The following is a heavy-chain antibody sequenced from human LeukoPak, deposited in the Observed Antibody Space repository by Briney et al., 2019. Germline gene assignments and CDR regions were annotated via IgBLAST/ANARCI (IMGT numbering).Heavy chain of an antibody. Sequence: PGGSLRLSCAASGFTFSDYNMRWIRQAPGKGLEWVSSISRSGSTKYYADSVKGRFTISRDNAKNSLFLQMNSLRAEDTAVYYCAKETHYDFWSGSCQDYWGQGTLVTVSS. V-gene: IGHV3-11*01. CDR3: AKETHYDFWSGSCQDY. CDR2: ISRSGSTK. D-gene: IGHD3-3*01. CDR1: GFTFSDYN. J-gene: IGHJ4*02.